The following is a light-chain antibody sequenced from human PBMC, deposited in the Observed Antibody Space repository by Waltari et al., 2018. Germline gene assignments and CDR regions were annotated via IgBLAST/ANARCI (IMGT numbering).Light chain of an antibody. CDR2: HSS. CDR3: CSNNEGHTHV. Sequence: QSALTQPASVSGSPGQSVTITCTGALGTSNLVSWYQQLPGTVPKLLLYHSSGRPSGTSILFSGSRSGNTASLTIAGLQSEDEADYYCCSNNEGHTHVFGTGTRVTVL. V-gene: IGLV2-23*01. J-gene: IGLJ1*01. CDR1: LGTSNL.